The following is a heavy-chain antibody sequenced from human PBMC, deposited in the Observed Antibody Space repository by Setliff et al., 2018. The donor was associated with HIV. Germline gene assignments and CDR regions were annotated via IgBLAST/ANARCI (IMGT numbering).Heavy chain of an antibody. CDR3: ARDCSSTSCPGSFNYYYYYYYMDV. D-gene: IGHD2-2*01. CDR2: IIPIFGTT. Sequence: ASVKVSCKASGGTFSSYTISWVRQAPGQGLEWMGGIIPIFGTTNYAQKFQGRVTITADESTSTAYMELSSLRSEDTAVYYCARDCSSTSCPGSFNYYYYYYYMDVWGKGTTVTVSS. J-gene: IGHJ6*03. V-gene: IGHV1-69*13. CDR1: GGTFSSYT.